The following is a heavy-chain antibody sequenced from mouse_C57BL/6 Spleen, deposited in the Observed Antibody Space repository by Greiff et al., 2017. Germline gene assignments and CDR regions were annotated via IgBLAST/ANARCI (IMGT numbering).Heavy chain of an antibody. Sequence: VQGVESDAELVKPGASVKISCKVSGYTFTDHTIHWMKQRPEQGLEWIGYIYPRDGSTKYNEKFKGKATLTADKSSSTAYMQLNSLTSEDSAVYFCAKANWAVYYFDYWGQGTTLTVSS. V-gene: IGHV1-78*01. D-gene: IGHD4-1*01. CDR2: IYPRDGST. J-gene: IGHJ2*01. CDR3: AKANWAVYYFDY. CDR1: GYTFTDHT.